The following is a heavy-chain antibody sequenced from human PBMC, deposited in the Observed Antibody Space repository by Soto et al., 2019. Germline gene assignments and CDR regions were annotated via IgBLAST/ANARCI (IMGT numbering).Heavy chain of an antibody. CDR3: ARDRTVTTLPQRYFDY. V-gene: IGHV6-1*01. J-gene: IGHJ4*02. Sequence: SQTHSLTCAISGDSVSSNSAAWNWIRQSPSRGLEWLGRTYYRSKWYNDYAVSVKSRITINPDTSKNQFSLQLNSVTPEDTAVYYCARDRTVTTLPQRYFDYWGQGTLVTVSS. CDR2: TYYRSKWYN. D-gene: IGHD4-17*01. CDR1: GDSVSSNSAA.